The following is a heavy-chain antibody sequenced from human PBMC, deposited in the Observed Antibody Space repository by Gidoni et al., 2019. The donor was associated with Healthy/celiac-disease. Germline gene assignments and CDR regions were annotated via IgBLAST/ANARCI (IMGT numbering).Heavy chain of an antibody. Sequence: TFSSYGMHWVRQAPGKGLEWVAVIWYDGSNKYYADSVKGRFTISRDNSKNTLYLQMNSLRAEDTAVYYCAREYYYYYYGMDVWGQGTTVTVSS. CDR3: AREYYYYYYGMDV. J-gene: IGHJ6*02. CDR2: IWYDGSNK. CDR1: TFSSYG. V-gene: IGHV3-33*01.